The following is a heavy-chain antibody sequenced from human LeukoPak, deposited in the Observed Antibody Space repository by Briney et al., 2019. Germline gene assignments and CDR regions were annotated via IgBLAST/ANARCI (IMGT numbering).Heavy chain of an antibody. CDR1: GYTLTELS. CDR3: ARAYCGGDCPQFGY. CDR2: FDPEDGET. V-gene: IGHV1-24*01. D-gene: IGHD2-21*02. J-gene: IGHJ4*02. Sequence: EASVKVSCKVSGYTLTELSMHWVRQAPGKGLEWMGGFDPEDGETIYAQKFQGRVTMTEDTSTDTAYMELSSLRSEDTAVYYCARAYCGGDCPQFGYWGQGTLVTVSS.